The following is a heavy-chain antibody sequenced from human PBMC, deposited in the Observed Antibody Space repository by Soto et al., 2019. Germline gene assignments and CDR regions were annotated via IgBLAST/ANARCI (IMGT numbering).Heavy chain of an antibody. CDR1: GYTFPSYY. V-gene: IGHV1-46*01. Sequence: ASVKVSCKASGYTFPSYYMHWVRQAPGQGLEWMGIINPSGGSTSYAQKFQGRVTMTRDTSTSTVYMELSSLRSEDTAVYYCASSDSSGPDYYGMDVWGQGTTVTVSS. CDR2: INPSGGST. CDR3: ASSDSSGPDYYGMDV. D-gene: IGHD3-22*01. J-gene: IGHJ6*02.